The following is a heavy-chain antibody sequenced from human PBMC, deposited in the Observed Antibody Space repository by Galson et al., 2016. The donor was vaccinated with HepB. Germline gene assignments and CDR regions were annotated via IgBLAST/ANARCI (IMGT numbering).Heavy chain of an antibody. CDR2: IYQDGSGK. V-gene: IGHV3-7*03. CDR1: RFTLSYFY. J-gene: IGHJ4*02. D-gene: IGHD6-19*01. Sequence: SLRLSCAASRFTLSYFYMSWVRQAPGKGLEWVANIYQDGSGKSYVDSVKGRFTISRDNAKNSLYLQMHSLRAEDTAVYYCARDHGGWSPYYFDYWGQGTLVTVSS. CDR3: ARDHGGWSPYYFDY.